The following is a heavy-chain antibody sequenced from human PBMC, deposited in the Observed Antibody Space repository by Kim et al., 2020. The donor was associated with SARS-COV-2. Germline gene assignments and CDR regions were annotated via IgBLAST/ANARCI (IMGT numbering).Heavy chain of an antibody. CDR3: ARDHYYGSESD. J-gene: IGHJ4*02. D-gene: IGHD3-10*01. V-gene: IGHV3-53*01. CDR1: GFTVRSNY. CDR2: IFVGGTT. Sequence: GGSLRLSCAASGFTVRSNYMTWVRQAPGKGLEWVSVIFVGGTTYYADSVKGQFTISRDHSANTVYLQMTSLRAEDTAVYYCARDHYYGSESDWGQGTLVT.